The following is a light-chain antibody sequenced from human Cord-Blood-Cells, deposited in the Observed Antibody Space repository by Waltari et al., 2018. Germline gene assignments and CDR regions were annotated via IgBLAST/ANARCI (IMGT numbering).Light chain of an antibody. CDR3: SSYTSSSTLV. J-gene: IGLJ2*01. CDR2: DVS. CDR1: SSDVGGYNY. Sequence: QSALTQPASVSGSPGQSITISCTGTSSDVGGYNYVPWYQQHPGKASKLMIYDVSKRPSGVSNRFSGSKSGNTASLTISGLQAEDEADYYCSSYTSSSTLVFGGGTKLTVL. V-gene: IGLV2-14*01.